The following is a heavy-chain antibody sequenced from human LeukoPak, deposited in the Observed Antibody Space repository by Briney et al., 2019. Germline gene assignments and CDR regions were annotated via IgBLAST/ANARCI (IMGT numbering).Heavy chain of an antibody. Sequence: QSGGSLRLSCAASGFTVSSNYMSWVRQAPGKGLEWVSVIYSGGSTYYADSVKGRFTISRDNAKNSLYLQMNSLRAEDTALYYCAKDRGFGYHKYYFDYWGQGTLVTVSS. V-gene: IGHV3-53*05. J-gene: IGHJ4*02. CDR1: GFTVSSNY. D-gene: IGHD5-18*01. CDR3: AKDRGFGYHKYYFDY. CDR2: IYSGGST.